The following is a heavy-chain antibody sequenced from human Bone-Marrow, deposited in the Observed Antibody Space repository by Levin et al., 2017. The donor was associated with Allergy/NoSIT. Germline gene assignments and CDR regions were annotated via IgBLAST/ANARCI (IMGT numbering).Heavy chain of an antibody. V-gene: IGHV3-23*01. CDR2: IRGYGDNT. CDR3: AKVRPMVSTKYYFDL. D-gene: IGHD5/OR15-5a*01. J-gene: IGHJ4*02. Sequence: AGGSLRLSCEASGFTFSSYAMSWVRQAAGKGLEWVSTIRGYGDNTYYADSVRGRFTISRDTSKNTLYLHMDRLRAEDTAVYYCAKVRPMVSTKYYFDLWGQGTLVTVSS. CDR1: GFTFSSYA.